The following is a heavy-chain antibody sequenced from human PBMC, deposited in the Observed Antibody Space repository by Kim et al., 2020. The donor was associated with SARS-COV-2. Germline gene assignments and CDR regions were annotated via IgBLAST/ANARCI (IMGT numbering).Heavy chain of an antibody. D-gene: IGHD3-10*01. J-gene: IGHJ4*02. CDR3: ASDFWLLWFGESYY. Sequence: GGSLRLSCAASGFTFSSYSMNWVRQAPGKGLEWVSYISSSSSTIYYAASVKGRFIISRDNVKKSLYLQMNSSRDEDTAVYYCASDFWLLWFGESYYWGQGTRFSVSS. CDR1: GFTFSSYS. CDR2: ISSSSSTI. V-gene: IGHV3-48*02.